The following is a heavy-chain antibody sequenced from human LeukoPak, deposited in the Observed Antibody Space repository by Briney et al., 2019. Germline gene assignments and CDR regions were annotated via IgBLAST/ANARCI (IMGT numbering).Heavy chain of an antibody. V-gene: IGHV4-39*01. CDR1: GGSISSSSYY. J-gene: IGHJ4*02. CDR3: ARQRQLAPFDY. Sequence: SETLSLTCTVSGGSISSSSYYWGWIRQPPGKGLEWIGSIYYSGSTYYNPSLKSRVTISVDTSKNQFSLKLSSVTAADTAVYYCARQRQLAPFDYWGQGTLVTVSS. D-gene: IGHD2-2*01. CDR2: IYYSGST.